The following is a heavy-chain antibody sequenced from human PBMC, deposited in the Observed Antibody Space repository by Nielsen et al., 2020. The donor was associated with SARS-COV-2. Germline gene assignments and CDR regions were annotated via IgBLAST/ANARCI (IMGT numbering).Heavy chain of an antibody. CDR2: INAGNGNT. CDR3: ARGPDRQRVLRYFDWGRYGMDV. J-gene: IGHJ6*02. CDR1: GYTFTSYA. V-gene: IGHV1-3*01. D-gene: IGHD3-9*01. Sequence: ASVKVSCKASGYTFTSYAMHWVRQAPGQRLEWMGWINAGNGNTKYSQKFQGRVTMTRNTSISTAYMELSSLRSEDTAVYYCARGPDRQRVLRYFDWGRYGMDVWGQGTTVTVSS.